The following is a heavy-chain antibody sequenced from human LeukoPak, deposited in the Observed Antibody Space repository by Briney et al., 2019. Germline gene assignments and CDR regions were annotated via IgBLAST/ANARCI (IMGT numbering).Heavy chain of an antibody. V-gene: IGHV4-34*01. CDR1: GGSFSGYY. J-gene: IGHJ4*02. CDR2: INHSGST. D-gene: IGHD2-2*01. CDR3: ARGLRGSTSCYLGY. Sequence: SETLSLTCAVYGGSFSGYYWSWIRQPPGKGLEWIGEINHSGSTNYNPSLKSRVTISVDTSKNQFSLKLSSVTAADTAVYYCARGLRGSTSCYLGYWGQGTLVTVSS.